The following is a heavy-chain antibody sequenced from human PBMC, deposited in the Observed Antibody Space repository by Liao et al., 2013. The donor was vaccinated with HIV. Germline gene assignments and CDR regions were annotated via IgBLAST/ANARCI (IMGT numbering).Heavy chain of an antibody. J-gene: IGHJ3*02. Sequence: QVRLQESGPGLVKPSQTLSLTCTVSGDLIRRDNYYWTWIRQPAGKGLEWIGHIYTGMSTTGTTNYNPSLKSRVSISADTSSNHVSLKLTSVTAADTAVYYCARGLREVPQGNDAFDIWGQGTLVTVSS. CDR2: IYTGMSTTGTT. V-gene: IGHV4-61*02. D-gene: IGHD1-26*01. CDR3: ARGLREVPQGNDAFDI. CDR1: GDLIRRDNYY.